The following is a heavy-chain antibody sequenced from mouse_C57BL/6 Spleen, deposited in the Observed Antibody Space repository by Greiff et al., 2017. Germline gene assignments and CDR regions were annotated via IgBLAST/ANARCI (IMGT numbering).Heavy chain of an antibody. V-gene: IGHV1-4*01. CDR1: GYTFTSYT. CDR2: INPSSGYT. D-gene: IGHD1-1*01. Sequence: VQLQQSGAELARPGASVKMSCKASGYTFTSYTMHWVKQRPGQGLELIGYINPSSGYTKYNQKFKDKATLTADKSSSPAYMQLSSLTSEDSAVYYCARGVGDYAMDYWGQGTSVTVSS. CDR3: ARGVGDYAMDY. J-gene: IGHJ4*01.